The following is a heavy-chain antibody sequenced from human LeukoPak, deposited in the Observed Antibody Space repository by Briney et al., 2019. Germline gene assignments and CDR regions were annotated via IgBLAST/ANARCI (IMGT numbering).Heavy chain of an antibody. CDR1: GFTFSSYN. CDR2: ISSSSSYI. V-gene: IGHV3-21*01. Sequence: GGSLRLSCAASGFTFSSYNINWVRQAPGKGLEWVSSISSSSSYIYYADSVKGRFTISRDNAKNSLYLQLNSLRAEDTAVYYCARADHRTTVTTNTAFDIWGQGTMVTVSS. J-gene: IGHJ3*02. D-gene: IGHD4-17*01. CDR3: ARADHRTTVTTNTAFDI.